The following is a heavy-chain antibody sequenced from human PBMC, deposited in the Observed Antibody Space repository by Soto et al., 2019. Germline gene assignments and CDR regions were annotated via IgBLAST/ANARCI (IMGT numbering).Heavy chain of an antibody. Sequence: QVQLVQSGAEVKKPGASVKVSCKASGYTFTSYYMHWVRQAPGQGLEWMGIINPSGGSTSYAQKFQGRVTMTRDTSTSTVYMELSSLRSEDTAVYYCARDRKTYSSGWYYYYYGMDVWGQGTTVTVSS. CDR2: INPSGGST. V-gene: IGHV1-46*01. D-gene: IGHD6-19*01. CDR3: ARDRKTYSSGWYYYYYGMDV. J-gene: IGHJ6*02. CDR1: GYTFTSYY.